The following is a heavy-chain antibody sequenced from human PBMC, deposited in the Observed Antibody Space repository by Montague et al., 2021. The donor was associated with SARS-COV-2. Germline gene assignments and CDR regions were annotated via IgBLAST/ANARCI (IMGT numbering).Heavy chain of an antibody. CDR1: GGSISSSSYY. CDR2: IYYSGST. J-gene: IGHJ3*02. D-gene: IGHD6-13*01. CDR3: AGSPSCIAAAGSVASFDI. V-gene: IGHV4-39*01. Sequence: SETLSLTCTVSGGSISSSSYYWGWIRQPPGKGLEWIGSIYYSGSTYYNPSLKSRVTISVDTSKNQFSLKLSSVTAADTAVYYCAGSPSCIAAAGSVASFDIWGQGTMVTVSS.